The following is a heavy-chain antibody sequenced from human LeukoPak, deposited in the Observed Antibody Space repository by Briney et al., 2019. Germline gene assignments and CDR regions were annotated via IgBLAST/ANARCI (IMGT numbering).Heavy chain of an antibody. J-gene: IGHJ6*03. D-gene: IGHD3-9*01. CDR2: INPNSGGT. Sequence: ASVKVSCKASGYTFTGYYMHWVRQAPGQGLEWMGWINPNSGGTNYAQKFQGRVTMTRGTSISTAYMELSRLRSDDTAVYYCARARGSYYDILTGYYNDYYMDVWGKGTTVTVSS. V-gene: IGHV1-2*02. CDR3: ARARGSYYDILTGYYNDYYMDV. CDR1: GYTFTGYY.